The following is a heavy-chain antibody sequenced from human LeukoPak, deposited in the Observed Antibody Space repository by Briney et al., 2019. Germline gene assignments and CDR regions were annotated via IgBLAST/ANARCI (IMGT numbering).Heavy chain of an antibody. CDR1: GFTFGDYY. J-gene: IGHJ5*02. CDR2: ISRSGSTI. D-gene: IGHD4-23*01. V-gene: IGHV3-11*01. CDR3: AREVRRTLYGGWFDP. Sequence: GGSLRLSCAVSGFTFGDYYMSWIRQAPGKGLEWVSYISRSGSTIDYADSVKGRLTISRDNAKNSLYLQMNSLRAEDTAVYYCAREVRRTLYGGWFDPWGQGTLVTVSS.